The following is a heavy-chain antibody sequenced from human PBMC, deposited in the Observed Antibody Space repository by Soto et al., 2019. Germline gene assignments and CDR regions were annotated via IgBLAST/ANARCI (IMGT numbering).Heavy chain of an antibody. CDR1: GFTFSSYE. Sequence: EVHLVESGGGLVQPGGSLRLSCAASGFTFSSYEMNWVRQAPGKGLEWVSYISSSGRPIYYADSVKGRFTISRDNAKNSLYLQMNSLRAEDTAVYYCARAYYYGSGSSDPHNWFDPWGQGTLVTVSS. CDR2: ISSSGRPI. D-gene: IGHD3-10*01. CDR3: ARAYYYGSGSSDPHNWFDP. J-gene: IGHJ5*02. V-gene: IGHV3-48*03.